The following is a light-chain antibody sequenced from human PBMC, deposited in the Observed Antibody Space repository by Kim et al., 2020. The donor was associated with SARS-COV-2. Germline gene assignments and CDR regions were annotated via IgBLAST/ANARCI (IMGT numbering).Light chain of an antibody. CDR2: GKN. V-gene: IGLV3-19*01. Sequence: SSELTQDPAVSVALGQTVRITCQVDSLRSYYASWYQQKPRQAPVLIIYGKNNRPSGIPDRFSDSSPGNTASLTITGAQAQDGADYYCNSRDSSGNHPVVFGGGTQLT. CDR3: NSRDSSGNHPVV. CDR1: SLRSYY. J-gene: IGLJ2*01.